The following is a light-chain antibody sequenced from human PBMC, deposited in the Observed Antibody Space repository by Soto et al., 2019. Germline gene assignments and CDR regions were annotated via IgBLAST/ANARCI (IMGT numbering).Light chain of an antibody. CDR1: SSDVGGYNY. CDR2: EVS. CDR3: SSYTSSSTLLV. J-gene: IGLJ2*01. Sequence: QSVLTQPASVSGSPGQSITISCTGTSSDVGGYNYASWYQQHPGKAPKLMIYEVSNRPSGVSNRFSGSKSGNTASLTISGLQAEDEADYYCSSYTSSSTLLVFGGGTKLTVL. V-gene: IGLV2-14*01.